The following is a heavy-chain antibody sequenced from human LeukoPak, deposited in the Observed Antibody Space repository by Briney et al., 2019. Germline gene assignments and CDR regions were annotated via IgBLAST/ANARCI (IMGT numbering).Heavy chain of an antibody. CDR1: GFMFSDYE. CDR3: VRDGYSYGYDFDY. CDR2: ISTRGGTV. V-gene: IGHV3-48*03. Sequence: GGSLRLSCGVSGFMFSDYEMNWVRQAPGRGLEWISYISTRGGTVYYADSVEGRFTISRDNAKNSLYLQMNSLRVEDTAFYYCVRDGYSYGYDFDYWGQGTLVAVST. D-gene: IGHD5-18*01. J-gene: IGHJ4*02.